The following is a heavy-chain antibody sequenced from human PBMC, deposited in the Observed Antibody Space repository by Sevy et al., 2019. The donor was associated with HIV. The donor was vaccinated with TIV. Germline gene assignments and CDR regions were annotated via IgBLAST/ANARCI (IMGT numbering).Heavy chain of an antibody. D-gene: IGHD3-22*01. V-gene: IGHV3-21*01. CDR2: ISSGSSYI. Sequence: GGSLRLSCAASGFTFSNHDMNWVRQAPGKGLEWVSYISSGSSYIYYADSLKGRVTISRDKANNSLFLQLNSLRAEDTDVDYCARARDYYDTGGLYYWGQGGLVTVSS. J-gene: IGHJ4*02. CDR1: GFTFSNHD. CDR3: ARARDYYDTGGLYY.